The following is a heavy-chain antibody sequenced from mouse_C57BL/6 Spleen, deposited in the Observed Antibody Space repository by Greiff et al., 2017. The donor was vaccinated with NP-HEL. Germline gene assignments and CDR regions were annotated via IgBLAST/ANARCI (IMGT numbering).Heavy chain of an antibody. CDR3: ARGGRGWGMDY. V-gene: IGHV1-53*01. CDR1: GYTFTSYW. J-gene: IGHJ4*01. Sequence: VQLQQPGTELVKPGASVQLSCKASGYTFTSYWLHWVKQRPGQGLEWIGNINPSNGGTNYNEKFKSRATLTVDKSSSTAYMQLSSLTSEDSAVYYCARGGRGWGMDYWGQGTSVTVSS. CDR2: INPSNGGT. D-gene: IGHD1-1*02.